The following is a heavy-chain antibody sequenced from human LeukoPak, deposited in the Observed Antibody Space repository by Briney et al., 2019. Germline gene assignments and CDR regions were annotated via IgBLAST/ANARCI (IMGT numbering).Heavy chain of an antibody. Sequence: GGSLRLSCATSGFIFSTNNLNWVRQAPGKGLEWVSYISLSSTAIYYADSVKGRFTVSRDNAKNSLYLQMNSLRAEDTAVYYCAKELLWFGELFSFDYWGQGTLVTVSS. CDR2: ISLSSTAI. J-gene: IGHJ4*02. CDR1: GFIFSTNN. D-gene: IGHD3-10*01. V-gene: IGHV3-48*01. CDR3: AKELLWFGELFSFDY.